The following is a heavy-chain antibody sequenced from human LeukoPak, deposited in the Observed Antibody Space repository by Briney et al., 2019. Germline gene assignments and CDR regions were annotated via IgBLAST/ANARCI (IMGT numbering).Heavy chain of an antibody. CDR1: GGTFSSYA. V-gene: IGHV1-69*06. CDR2: IIPIFGTA. Sequence: SVTVSCKASGGTFSSYAISWVRQAPGQGLEWMGGIIPIFGTANYAQKFQGRVTITADKSTSTAYMELSSLRSEDTAVYYCARLPGVRGVISGRENWFDLWGQGTLVTVSS. J-gene: IGHJ5*02. CDR3: ARLPGVRGVISGRENWFDL. D-gene: IGHD3-10*01.